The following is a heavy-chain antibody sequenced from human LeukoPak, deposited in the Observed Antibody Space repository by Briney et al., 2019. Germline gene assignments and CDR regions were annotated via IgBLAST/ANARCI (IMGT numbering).Heavy chain of an antibody. CDR1: GGSISSYY. CDR3: ARHAPLNYDILTGYYSRGTDFDY. Sequence: PSETLSLTCTVSGGSISSYYWSWIRQPPGKGLEWIGYIYYSGSTNYNPSLKSRVTISVDTSKNQFSLKLSSVTAADTAVYYCARHAPLNYDILTGYYSRGTDFDYWGQGTLVTVSS. V-gene: IGHV4-59*08. J-gene: IGHJ4*02. D-gene: IGHD3-9*01. CDR2: IYYSGST.